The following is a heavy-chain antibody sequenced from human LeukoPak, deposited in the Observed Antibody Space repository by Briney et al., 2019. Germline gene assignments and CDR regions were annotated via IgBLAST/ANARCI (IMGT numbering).Heavy chain of an antibody. CDR2: IGKSGTDI. V-gene: IGHV3-11*01. CDR1: GFTFSDYY. CDR3: ARDTRTFDY. D-gene: IGHD1-26*01. J-gene: IGHJ4*02. Sequence: GGSLRLSCEASGFTFSDYYMSWVRQAPGKGLEYISYIGKSGTDIKYADSVRGRFTVSRDNAKNSLFLQMDDLRAEDTAVYYCARDTRTFDYWGQGTLVTVPS.